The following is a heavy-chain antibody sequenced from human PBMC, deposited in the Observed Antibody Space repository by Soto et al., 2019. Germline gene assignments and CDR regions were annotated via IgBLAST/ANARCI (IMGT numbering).Heavy chain of an antibody. CDR3: VRVGVVARPY. Sequence: GSLRLSCDVSGLTFSKFEMTWVRQAPGKGLEWVSSISSDGTTIYYADSVKGRFTISRDNDKNLLYLQMNSLKGEDTATYYCVRVGVVARPYWGQGTPVTVSS. V-gene: IGHV3-48*03. CDR1: GLTFSKFE. CDR2: ISSDGTTI. J-gene: IGHJ1*01. D-gene: IGHD1-26*01.